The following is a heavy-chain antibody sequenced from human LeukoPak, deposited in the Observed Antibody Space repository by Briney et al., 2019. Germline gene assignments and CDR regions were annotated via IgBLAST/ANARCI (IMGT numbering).Heavy chain of an antibody. CDR1: GFTISNYW. Sequence: QPAGSLTLSCVDSGFTISNYWLHWVRQAPGKGLVWVSRTNNDGSSTTSADFVKGRFTSSRDNAKNTLYLQMDSLRAEDTAVYYCTRSVFPYYFDCWGQGTLVTVSS. CDR2: TNNDGSST. V-gene: IGHV3-74*01. J-gene: IGHJ4*02. D-gene: IGHD3-10*02. CDR3: TRSVFPYYFDC.